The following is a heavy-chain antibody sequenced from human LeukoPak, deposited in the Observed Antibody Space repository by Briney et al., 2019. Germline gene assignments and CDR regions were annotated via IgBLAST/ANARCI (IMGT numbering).Heavy chain of an antibody. J-gene: IGHJ4*02. CDR2: INHSGST. CDR1: GGSFSGYY. D-gene: IGHD3-9*01. V-gene: IGHV4-34*01. CDR3: ARGHRDYDILTGYYYNC. Sequence: PSETLSLTCAVYGGSFSGYYWSWIRQPPGKGLEWIGEINHSGSTNYNPSLKSRVTISGDTSKNQFSLKLSSVTAADTAVYYCARGHRDYDILTGYYYNCWGQGTLVTVSS.